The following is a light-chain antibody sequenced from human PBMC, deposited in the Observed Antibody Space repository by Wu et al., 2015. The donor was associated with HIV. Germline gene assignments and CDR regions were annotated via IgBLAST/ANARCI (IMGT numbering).Light chain of an antibody. J-gene: IGKJ1*01. V-gene: IGKV3-11*01. CDR3: QQYGTSLWT. CDR2: VAS. CDR1: QSVSSF. Sequence: EIVLTQSPATLSLSPGDRATLYCRASQSVSSFLAWYQQKPGQAPRLLIFVASNRATGIPARFSGSGSGTDFTLTISSLEPEDFALYYCQQYGTSLWTFGQGTRVEIK.